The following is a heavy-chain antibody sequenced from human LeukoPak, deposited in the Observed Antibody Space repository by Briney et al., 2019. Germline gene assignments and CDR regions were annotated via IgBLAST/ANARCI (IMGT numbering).Heavy chain of an antibody. CDR1: GYSVSSGYY. D-gene: IGHD3-10*01. Sequence: SETLSLTCTVSGYSVSSGYYWGWIRQPPGKGLGWIGSIYHSGSTYYNPSLKSRVTISVDTSKNQFSLKLSSVTAADTAVYYCAREPRYGSGSYYDWGQGTLVTVSS. J-gene: IGHJ4*02. CDR3: AREPRYGSGSYYD. V-gene: IGHV4-38-2*02. CDR2: IYHSGST.